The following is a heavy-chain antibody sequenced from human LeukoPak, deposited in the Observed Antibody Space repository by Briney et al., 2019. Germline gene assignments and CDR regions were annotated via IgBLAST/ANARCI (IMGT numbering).Heavy chain of an antibody. CDR3: AKGGQEELPTYFDS. V-gene: IGHV3-23*01. D-gene: IGHD1-7*01. J-gene: IGHJ4*02. CDR2: ISGSGGRT. CDR1: GFIVSTNY. Sequence: GGSLRLSCAASGFIVSTNYMSWVRQAPGKGLEWVSGISGSGGRTYNADSVKGRFTISRDNSKNTLYLQMNSLRAEDTAVYYCAKGGQEELPTYFDSWGQGTLVTVSS.